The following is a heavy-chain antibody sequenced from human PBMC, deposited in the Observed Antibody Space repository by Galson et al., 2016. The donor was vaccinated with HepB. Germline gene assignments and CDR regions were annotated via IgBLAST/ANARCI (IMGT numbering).Heavy chain of an antibody. D-gene: IGHD2-15*01. J-gene: IGHJ4*02. V-gene: IGHV3-30*18. CDR3: AKEGGPHFGTSGSRYHFDY. CDR1: GFIFSNFG. CDR2: ISSSGGTD. Sequence: SLRLSCAASGFIFSNFGMHWVRQAPGKGLEWVAVISSSGGTDYYADSVKGRFTISRDNSKSTLYLQMNSLRPEETAVYYCAKEGGPHFGTSGSRYHFDYWGQGTLVTVSS.